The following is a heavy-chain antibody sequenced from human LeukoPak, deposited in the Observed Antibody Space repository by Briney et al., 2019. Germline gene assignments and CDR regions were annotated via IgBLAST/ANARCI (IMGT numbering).Heavy chain of an antibody. D-gene: IGHD3-10*01. J-gene: IGHJ6*04. CDR2: INPNSGGT. V-gene: IGHV1-2*02. CDR1: GYTFTGYY. Sequence: GASVKVSCKASGYTFTGYYMHWVRQAPGQGLEWMGWINPNSGGTNYAQKFQGRVTMTRDTSISTAYMELRSLRSDDTAVYYCARVRGVLLWFGEFGMDVWGKGTTVTISS. CDR3: ARVRGVLLWFGEFGMDV.